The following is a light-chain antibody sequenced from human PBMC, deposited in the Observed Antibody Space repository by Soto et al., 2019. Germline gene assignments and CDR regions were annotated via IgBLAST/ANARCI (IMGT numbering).Light chain of an antibody. CDR3: QVWDNTGDHPRVV. J-gene: IGLJ3*02. CDR1: NVGSKN. V-gene: IGLV3-21*02. Sequence: SYELTQPPSVSAAPGQTATITCGGNNVGSKNMYWYRQKSGQAPVLVVYADSDRPSGLPERFSGSNSGSTATLTINRVEAGDEADYFCQVWDNTGDHPRVVFGGGTKLTVL. CDR2: ADS.